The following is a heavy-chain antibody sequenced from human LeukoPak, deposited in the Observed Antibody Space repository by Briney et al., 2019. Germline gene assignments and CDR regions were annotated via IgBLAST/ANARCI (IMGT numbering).Heavy chain of an antibody. CDR1: GFTFSSYW. Sequence: PGGSLRLSCAASGFTFSSYWMHWVRQAPGKGLVWVSRIISDGSSTSYADSVKGRFTISRDNAKNTLYLQMNSLRAEDTAVYYCARDFYDFWSGSLFQHWGQGTLVTVSS. CDR2: IISDGSST. J-gene: IGHJ1*01. CDR3: ARDFYDFWSGSLFQH. V-gene: IGHV3-74*01. D-gene: IGHD3-3*01.